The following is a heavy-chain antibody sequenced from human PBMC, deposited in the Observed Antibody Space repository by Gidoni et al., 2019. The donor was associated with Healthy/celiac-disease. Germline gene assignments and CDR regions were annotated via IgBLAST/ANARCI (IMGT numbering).Heavy chain of an antibody. Sequence: QVQLQQSGPGLVKPSQTLSLTCAISGDSVSSNSAAWNWYRQYPSRGLEWLGSTYYRSKWYNDYAVSVKSLISINPYTPKNQLSLQLNSVTPEYTAVYYCARDFSGITGTRPHDREGEEADAFDIWGQGTMVTVSS. V-gene: IGHV6-1*01. CDR2: TYYRSKWYN. CDR3: ARDFSGITGTRPHDREGEEADAFDI. J-gene: IGHJ3*02. CDR1: GDSVSSNSAA. D-gene: IGHD1-20*01.